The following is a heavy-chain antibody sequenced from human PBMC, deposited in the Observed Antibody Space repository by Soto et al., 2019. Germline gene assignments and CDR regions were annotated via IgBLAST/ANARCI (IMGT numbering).Heavy chain of an antibody. Sequence: PSETLSLTCTVSGGSVSSGSYYWSWIRQPPGKGLEWIGYIYYSGSTNYNLSLKSRVTISVDTSKNQFSLKLSSVTAADTAVYYCARLGGDYDFYDYGMDVWGQGTTVTVSS. D-gene: IGHD3-3*01. J-gene: IGHJ6*02. V-gene: IGHV4-61*01. CDR2: IYYSGST. CDR1: GGSVSSGSYY. CDR3: ARLGGDYDFYDYGMDV.